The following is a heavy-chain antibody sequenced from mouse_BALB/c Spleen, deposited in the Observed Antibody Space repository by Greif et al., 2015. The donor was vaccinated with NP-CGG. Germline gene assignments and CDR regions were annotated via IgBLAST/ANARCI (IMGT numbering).Heavy chain of an antibody. J-gene: IGHJ4*01. CDR1: GFTFSSYT. D-gene: IGHD3-2*01. V-gene: IGHV5-12-2*01. CDR2: ISNGGGST. Sequence: EVKLVESGGGLVQPGGSLKLSCAASGFTFSSYTMSWVRQTPEKRLEWVAYISNGGGSTYYPDTVKGRFTISRDNAKNTLYLQMSSLKSEDTAMYYCAWTARAGAMDYWGQGTSVTVSS. CDR3: AWTARAGAMDY.